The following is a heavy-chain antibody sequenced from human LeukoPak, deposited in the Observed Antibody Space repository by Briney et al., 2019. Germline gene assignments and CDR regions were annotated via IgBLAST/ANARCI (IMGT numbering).Heavy chain of an antibody. V-gene: IGHV3-33*06. CDR1: GFTFSSYG. CDR2: IWYDGSNK. CDR3: AKESATKYYFDY. J-gene: IGHJ4*02. Sequence: GGSLRLSCAASGFTFSSYGMHWVRQAPGMGLEWVAVIWYDGSNKYYVDSVKGRFTISRDNSKNTLYLQMNSLRAEDTAVYYCAKESATKYYFDYWGQGTLVTVSS. D-gene: IGHD5-24*01.